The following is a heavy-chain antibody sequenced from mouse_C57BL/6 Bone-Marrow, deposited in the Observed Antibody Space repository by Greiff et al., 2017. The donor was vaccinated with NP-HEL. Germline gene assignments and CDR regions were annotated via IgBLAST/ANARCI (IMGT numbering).Heavy chain of an antibody. V-gene: IGHV1-64*01. CDR2: IHPNSGST. D-gene: IGHD1-1*01. J-gene: IGHJ2*01. Sequence: QVQLQQPGAELVKPGASVKLSCKASGYTFTSYWMHWVKQRPGQGLEWIGMIHPNSGSTNYNEKFKSKATLTVDKSSSTAYMQLSSLTSEDSAVYYCARGPIGDGSSYKDYWGQGTTLTVSS. CDR1: GYTFTSYW. CDR3: ARGPIGDGSSYKDY.